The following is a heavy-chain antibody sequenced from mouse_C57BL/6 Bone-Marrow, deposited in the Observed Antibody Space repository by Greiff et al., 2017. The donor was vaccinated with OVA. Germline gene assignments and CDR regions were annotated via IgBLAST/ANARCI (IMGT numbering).Heavy chain of an antibody. CDR1: GFSLTSYG. V-gene: IGHV2-2*01. Sequence: VQLQQSGPGLVQPSQSLSITCTVSGFSLTSYGVHWVRQSPGKGLEWLGVIWSGGSTDYNAAFISRLSISKDNSKSQVFFKMNSLQADDTAIYYCATDYDAYYFDYWGQGTTLTVSS. J-gene: IGHJ2*01. CDR2: IWSGGST. CDR3: ATDYDAYYFDY. D-gene: IGHD2-4*01.